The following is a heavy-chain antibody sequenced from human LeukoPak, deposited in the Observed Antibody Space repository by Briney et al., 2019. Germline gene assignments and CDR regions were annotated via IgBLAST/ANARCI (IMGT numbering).Heavy chain of an antibody. D-gene: IGHD3-10*01. CDR1: GGSISSYY. V-gene: IGHV4-4*09. J-gene: IGHJ4*02. CDR2: IYTSGST. CDR3: ARHGSGSYYNRAFDY. Sequence: SETLSLTCTVSGGSISSYYWSWIRQPPGKGLEWIGYIYTSGSTNYNPSLKSRVTISVDTSKSQFSLKLSSVTAADTAVYYCARHGSGSYYNRAFDYWGQGTLVTVSS.